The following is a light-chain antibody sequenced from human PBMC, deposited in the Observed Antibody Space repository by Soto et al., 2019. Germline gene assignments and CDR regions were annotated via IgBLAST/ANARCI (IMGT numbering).Light chain of an antibody. CDR1: RTDVGGYNY. CDR2: DVS. Sequence: QSALTQPASVSGSPGQSITISCTGTRTDVGGYNYVSWYQQHPGKAPKLMIYDVSNRPSGVSNRFSGSKSGNTASLTISGLQAEDEADYFCSSYTTRNTRVAFGGGTKLTVL. CDR3: SSYTTRNTRVA. J-gene: IGLJ2*01. V-gene: IGLV2-14*01.